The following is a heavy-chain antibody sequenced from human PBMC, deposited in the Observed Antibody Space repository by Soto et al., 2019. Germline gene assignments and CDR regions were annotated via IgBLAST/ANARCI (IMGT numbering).Heavy chain of an antibody. CDR2: INKDGSPK. D-gene: IGHD6-19*01. V-gene: IGHV3-7*03. Sequence: RISCAASGFTLSNYWMTWVRQAPGKGLEWVANINKDGSPKNYVDSVKGRFTIARDNGQNSLSLQINSLRVEDTAVYYCVREMGLAYWGQGALVTVSS. CDR3: VREMGLAY. CDR1: GFTLSNYW. J-gene: IGHJ4*02.